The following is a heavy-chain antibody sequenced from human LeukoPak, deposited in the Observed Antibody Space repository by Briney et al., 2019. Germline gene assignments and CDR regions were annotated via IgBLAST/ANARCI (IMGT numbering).Heavy chain of an antibody. Sequence: GGSLRLSCAASGFTFSGYWMSWVRQTPEKGLEWVANIKQDGYEKYYVDSVKGRFTISRDNAKNSLYLQMNSLRADDTAIYYCARDKIVGPTTLDYWGQGTLLTVSS. V-gene: IGHV3-7*01. CDR2: IKQDGYEK. CDR3: ARDKIVGPTTLDY. CDR1: GFTFSGYW. J-gene: IGHJ4*02. D-gene: IGHD1-26*01.